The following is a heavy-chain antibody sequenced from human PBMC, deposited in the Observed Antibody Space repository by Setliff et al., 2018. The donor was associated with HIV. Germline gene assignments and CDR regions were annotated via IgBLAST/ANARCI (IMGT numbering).Heavy chain of an antibody. CDR2: IYNSEST. D-gene: IGHD2-15*01. CDR3: ARDQTPLDAFDI. V-gene: IGHV4-59*01. Sequence: SETLSLTCTVSGDSIGTYYWSWIRQPPGKGLEWIGHIYNSESTKYNPSLKSRVTISVDTSTNQFSLKLSSVTAADTAVYYCARDQTPLDAFDIWGQGTMVTVSS. J-gene: IGHJ3*02. CDR1: GDSIGTYY.